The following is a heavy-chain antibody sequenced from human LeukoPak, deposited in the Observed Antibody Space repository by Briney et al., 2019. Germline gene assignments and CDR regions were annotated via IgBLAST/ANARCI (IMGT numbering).Heavy chain of an antibody. J-gene: IGHJ3*01. Sequence: GGSLRLSCAASGFNVSSNYMTWVRQAPGKGLEWVSGTYSGGNTFYADSVKGRFIISRDNSKNTLYLQMNILRAEDTAVYYCAGGHSGGYYSNAYDFWGQGTMVTVSS. CDR1: GFNVSSNY. CDR3: AGGHSGGYYSNAYDF. V-gene: IGHV3-53*01. CDR2: TYSGGNT. D-gene: IGHD3-22*01.